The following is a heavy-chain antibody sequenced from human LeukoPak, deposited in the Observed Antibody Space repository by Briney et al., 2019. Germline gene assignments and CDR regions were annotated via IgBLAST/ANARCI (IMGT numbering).Heavy chain of an antibody. CDR1: GYTFTIYY. J-gene: IGHJ5*02. V-gene: IGHV1-2*06. D-gene: IGHD3-10*01. CDR3: ARVYGSGFNWFDP. CDR2: INPNSGGA. Sequence: ASVKVSCKASGYTFTIYYIHWVRQAPGQGLEWMGRINPNSGGADYAQKFQGRVTMTRDTSISTAYMELSRLRSDDTAVYYCARVYGSGFNWFDPWGQGTLVTVSS.